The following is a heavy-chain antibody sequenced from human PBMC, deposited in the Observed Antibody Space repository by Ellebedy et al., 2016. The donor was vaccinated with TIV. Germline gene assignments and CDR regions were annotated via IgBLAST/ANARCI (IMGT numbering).Heavy chain of an antibody. CDR2: SHYNGNT. CDR1: GGSISGHF. CDR3: ARVVAGPYWHFDL. Sequence: MPSETLSLTCTVSGGSISGHFWSWIRQPPGKGLEWIGYSHYNGNTTYNPSLKSRVTISVDTSKNQVSLKLSSLPAADTAVYYCARVVAGPYWHFDLWGRGTLVTVSS. D-gene: IGHD6-19*01. J-gene: IGHJ2*01. V-gene: IGHV4-59*11.